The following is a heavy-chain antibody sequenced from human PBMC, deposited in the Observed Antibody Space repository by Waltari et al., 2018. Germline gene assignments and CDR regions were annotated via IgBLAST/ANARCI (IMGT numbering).Heavy chain of an antibody. CDR3: AKEGAVVGATLPDY. Sequence: EVQLLESGGGLVQPGGSLRLSCAASGFTFSSYAMSWVRQAPGKGLEWVSAISGRSGSTYDADSVKGRFTISRDNSKNTLYLQMNSLRAEDTAVYYCAKEGAVVGATLPDYWGQGTLVTVSS. V-gene: IGHV3-23*01. J-gene: IGHJ4*02. CDR2: ISGRSGST. CDR1: GFTFSSYA. D-gene: IGHD1-26*01.